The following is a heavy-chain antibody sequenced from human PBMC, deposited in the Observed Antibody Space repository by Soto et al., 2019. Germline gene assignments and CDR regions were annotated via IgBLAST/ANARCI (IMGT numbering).Heavy chain of an antibody. D-gene: IGHD6-19*01. Sequence: GGSLRLSCAASGFTVSSNYMSWVRQAPGKGLEWVSVIYSGGSTYYADSVKGRFTISRDNSKNTLYLQMNSLRAEDTAVYYCARDRYSSGWYGYWGQGTLVTVSS. CDR3: ARDRYSSGWYGY. CDR1: GFTVSSNY. CDR2: IYSGGST. J-gene: IGHJ4*02. V-gene: IGHV3-53*01.